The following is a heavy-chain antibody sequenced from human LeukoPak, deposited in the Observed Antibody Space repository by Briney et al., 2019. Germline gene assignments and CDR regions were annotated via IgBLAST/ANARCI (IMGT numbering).Heavy chain of an antibody. Sequence: GGSLRLSCAASGFTVSSNYMSWVRQAPGKGLEWVSVIYSGGSTYYADSVKGRFTISRRNSKNTLYLQMNSLRAEDTAVYYCARAKGYNRHWFDPWGQGTLVTVSS. J-gene: IGHJ5*02. CDR3: ARAKGYNRHWFDP. CDR1: GFTVSSNY. D-gene: IGHD1-14*01. CDR2: IYSGGST. V-gene: IGHV3-53*04.